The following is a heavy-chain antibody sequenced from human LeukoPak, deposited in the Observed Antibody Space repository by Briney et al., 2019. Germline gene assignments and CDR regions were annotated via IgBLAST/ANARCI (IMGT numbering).Heavy chain of an antibody. J-gene: IGHJ4*02. Sequence: SGRSLRLSCAASGFTFSSYAMHWVRQAPGKGLEWVAVISYDGSNKYYADSVKGRFTISRDNSKNTLYLQMNSLRSDDTAVYYCARGIFGVVVPAANFDYWGQGTLVTVSS. V-gene: IGHV3-30-3*01. CDR2: ISYDGSNK. D-gene: IGHD2-2*01. CDR1: GFTFSSYA. CDR3: ARGIFGVVVPAANFDY.